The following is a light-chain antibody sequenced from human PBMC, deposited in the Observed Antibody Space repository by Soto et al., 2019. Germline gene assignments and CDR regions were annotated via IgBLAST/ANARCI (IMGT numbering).Light chain of an antibody. CDR2: GNT. Sequence: VLTQPPSVSGAPGQRVTISCTGSSSNIGAGYDVHWYQQLPGTAPKLLIYGNTNRPSGVPDRFSGSKSGTSASLAITGLQAEDGADYYCQSYDRSLSGSYVFGTGTKV. CDR3: QSYDRSLSGSYV. V-gene: IGLV1-40*01. CDR1: SSNIGAGYD. J-gene: IGLJ1*01.